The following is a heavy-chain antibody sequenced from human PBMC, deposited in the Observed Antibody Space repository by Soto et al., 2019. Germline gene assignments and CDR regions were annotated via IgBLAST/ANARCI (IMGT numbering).Heavy chain of an antibody. V-gene: IGHV4-39*01. CDR3: AHEPPPHLAYDYGDSLIG. CDR2: IYYSGST. Sequence: PSETLSLTCTVSGGSIGSSSYYWGWIRQPPGKGLEWIGSIYYSGSTYYNPSLKSRVTISVDTSKNQFSLKLSSVTAADTAVYYCAHEPPPHLAYDYGDSLIGWGQGTLVTVSS. D-gene: IGHD4-17*01. CDR1: GGSIGSSSYY. J-gene: IGHJ4*02.